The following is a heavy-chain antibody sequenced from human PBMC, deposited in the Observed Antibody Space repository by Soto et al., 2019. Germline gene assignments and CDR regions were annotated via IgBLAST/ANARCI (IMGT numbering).Heavy chain of an antibody. V-gene: IGHV4-4*02. Sequence: QVQLQESGPGLVKPSGTLSLTCAVSGDSVSSPYYWRWVRQPPGKGLEWIGEVFHTGTTSYNPSPRCGVTISMDRSLNQFSLGLSSLTAADTAVYYCARSAGWYAVHSWGPGTPVIVSS. D-gene: IGHD6-13*01. CDR3: ARSAGWYAVHS. CDR2: VFHTGTT. CDR1: GDSVSSPYY. J-gene: IGHJ4*02.